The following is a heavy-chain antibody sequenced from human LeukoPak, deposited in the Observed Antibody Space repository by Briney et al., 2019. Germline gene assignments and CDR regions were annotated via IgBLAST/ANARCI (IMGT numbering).Heavy chain of an antibody. CDR3: VTYFVNGGGRGH. Sequence: SETLSLTCTVSGASVSSGDYHWSWVRQAPGKGLEWIGLNQNPSYNPSLKSRVVISIHTSRNQFSLTLNTVTAADTATYFCVTYFVNGGGRGHWGPGALVTVSS. CDR1: GASVSSGDYH. J-gene: IGHJ4*02. D-gene: IGHD3-9*01. CDR2: LNQNP. V-gene: IGHV4-61*08.